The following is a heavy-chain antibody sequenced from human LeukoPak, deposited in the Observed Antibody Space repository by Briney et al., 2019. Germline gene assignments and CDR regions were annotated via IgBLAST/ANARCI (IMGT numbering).Heavy chain of an antibody. V-gene: IGHV3-9*03. CDR1: GFTLDDYA. CDR2: ISWDSGSI. CDR3: AKDIVSSGSSWNIDC. D-gene: IGHD1-26*01. J-gene: IGHJ4*01. Sequence: GGSLRLSCAASGFTLDDYAMHWVRQAPGKGLEWVSGISWDSGSIGYADSVKGRFTISRDNAKNTLYLQMNSLRAEDMALYYCAKDIVSSGSSWNIDCWGQGTMVTVSS.